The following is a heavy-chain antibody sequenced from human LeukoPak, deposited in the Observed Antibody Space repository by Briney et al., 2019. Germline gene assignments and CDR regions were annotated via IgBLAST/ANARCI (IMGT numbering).Heavy chain of an antibody. CDR2: INHSGST. J-gene: IGHJ5*02. Sequence: SETLSLTCAVYGGSFSGYYWSWIRQPPGKGLEWIGEINHSGSTNYNPSLKSRVTISVDTSKNQFSLKLSSVTAADTAVYYCARDRELGSWGQGTLVTVSP. CDR3: ARDRELGS. V-gene: IGHV4-34*01. D-gene: IGHD1-14*01. CDR1: GGSFSGYY.